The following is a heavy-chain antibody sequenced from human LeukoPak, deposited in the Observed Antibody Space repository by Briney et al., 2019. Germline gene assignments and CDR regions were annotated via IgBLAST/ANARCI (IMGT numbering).Heavy chain of an antibody. J-gene: IGHJ5*02. CDR3: ASARPPAYDFWSGYYTYDNWFDP. V-gene: IGHV4-59*01. CDR2: IYYSGST. Sequence: SETLSLTCTVSGSSISSYYWSWIRQPPGKGLEWIGYIYYSGSTNYNPSLKSRVTISVDTSKNQFSLKLSSVTAADTAVYYCASARPPAYDFWSGYYTYDNWFDPWGQGTLVTVSS. CDR1: GSSISSYY. D-gene: IGHD3-3*01.